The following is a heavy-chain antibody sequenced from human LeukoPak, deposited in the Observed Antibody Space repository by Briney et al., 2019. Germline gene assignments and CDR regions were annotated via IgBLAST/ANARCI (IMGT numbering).Heavy chain of an antibody. CDR3: ARESRDRGYSYGAFDY. D-gene: IGHD5-18*01. V-gene: IGHV1-69*04. CDR2: IIPILGIA. Sequence: GASVKVSCKASGGTFSSYAISWVRQAPGQGLEWMGRIIPILGIANYAQKFQGRVTITADKSTSTAYMELSSLRSEDTAVYYCARESRDRGYSYGAFDYWGQGTLVTVSS. J-gene: IGHJ4*02. CDR1: GGTFSSYA.